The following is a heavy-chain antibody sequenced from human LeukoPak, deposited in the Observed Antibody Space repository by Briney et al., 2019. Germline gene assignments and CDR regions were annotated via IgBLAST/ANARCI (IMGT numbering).Heavy chain of an antibody. V-gene: IGHV4-34*01. D-gene: IGHD2-2*01. Sequence: SETLSLTCAVYGGSFSGYYWSWIRQPPGKGLEWIGEINHSGSTNYNPSLKSRVTISVDTSKNQFSLKLSFVTAADTAVYYCARARLCSSTSCYGRYFDYWGQGTLVTVSS. J-gene: IGHJ4*02. CDR3: ARARLCSSTSCYGRYFDY. CDR2: INHSGST. CDR1: GGSFSGYY.